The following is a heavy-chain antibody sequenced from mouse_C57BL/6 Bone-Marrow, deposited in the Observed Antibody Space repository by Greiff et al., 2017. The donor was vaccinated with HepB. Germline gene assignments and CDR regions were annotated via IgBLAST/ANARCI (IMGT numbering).Heavy chain of an antibody. Sequence: VQLQQSGAELVKPGASVKMSCKASGYTFTSYWITWVKQRPGQGLEWIGDIYPGSGSTNCNEKFKSKATLTVDTSSSTAYMQLSSLTSEDSAVYYCARRGYYYGSSYFDYWGQGTTLTVSS. J-gene: IGHJ2*01. D-gene: IGHD1-1*01. CDR1: GYTFTSYW. V-gene: IGHV1-55*01. CDR2: IYPGSGST. CDR3: ARRGYYYGSSYFDY.